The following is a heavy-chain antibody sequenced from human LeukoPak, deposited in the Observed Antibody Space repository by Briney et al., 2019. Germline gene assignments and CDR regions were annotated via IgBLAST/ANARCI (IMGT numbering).Heavy chain of an antibody. V-gene: IGHV1-8*01. CDR1: GYTFTSYD. CDR3: ARGVFYGDYVGDYYYMDV. D-gene: IGHD4-17*01. CDR2: MNPNSGNT. J-gene: IGHJ6*03. Sequence: ASVKVSCKASGYTFTSYDINWVRQATGQGLEWMEWMNPNSGNTGYAQKFQGRVTMTRNTSISTAYMELSSLRSEDTAVYYCARGVFYGDYVGDYYYMDVWGKGTTVTVSS.